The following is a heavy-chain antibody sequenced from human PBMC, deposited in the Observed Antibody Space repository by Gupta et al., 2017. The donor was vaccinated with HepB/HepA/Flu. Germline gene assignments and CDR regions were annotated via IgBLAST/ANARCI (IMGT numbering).Heavy chain of an antibody. CDR1: GGSITSSGYY. V-gene: IGHV4-39*01. CDR2: IYYSGSI. D-gene: IGHD6-13*01. CDR3: VRAVPGTKYDY. J-gene: IGHJ4*02. Sequence: QLQLQESGPGLVKPSETLSLTCTVSGGSITSSGYYWGWIRQPPGKGLEWIGSIYYSGSINYNPSLKSRMTISADTSKNQFSLKVTSVTAADTAVYYCVRAVPGTKYDYWGQGTLVTVSS.